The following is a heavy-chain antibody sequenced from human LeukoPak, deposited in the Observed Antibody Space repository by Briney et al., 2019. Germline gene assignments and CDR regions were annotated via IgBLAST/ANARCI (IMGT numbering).Heavy chain of an antibody. Sequence: GGSLRLSCAASGFTVSSNYMSWVRQAPGKGLEWVSVIYSGGSTYYADSVRGRFTISRDNSKNTLYLQMNSLRAEDTGVYYCARDLKVTTDFVYYYGMDVWGQGTTVTVSS. CDR3: ARDLKVTTDFVYYYGMDV. CDR1: GFTVSSNY. CDR2: IYSGGST. D-gene: IGHD4-4*01. J-gene: IGHJ6*02. V-gene: IGHV3-66*01.